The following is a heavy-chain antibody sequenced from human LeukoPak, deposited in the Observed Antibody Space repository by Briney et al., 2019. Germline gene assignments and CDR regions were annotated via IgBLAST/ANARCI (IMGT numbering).Heavy chain of an antibody. CDR1: GYTFTSYD. D-gene: IGHD4-11*01. V-gene: IGHV1-8*03. Sequence: ASVKVSCKASGYTFTSYDINWVRQATGQGLEWMGWMNPNSGNTGYAQKFQGRVTITRNTSISTAYMELSSLRSEDTAVYYCARGMTTFTTGWISWFDPWGQGTLVTVSS. CDR2: MNPNSGNT. J-gene: IGHJ5*02. CDR3: ARGMTTFTTGWISWFDP.